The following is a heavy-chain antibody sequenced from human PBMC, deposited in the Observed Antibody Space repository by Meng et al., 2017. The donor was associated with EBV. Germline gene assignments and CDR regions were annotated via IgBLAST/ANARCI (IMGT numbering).Heavy chain of an antibody. Sequence: EGSGGGLFRPGPPLRLSFRASGSTLRSYSMNWVRLAPGKGLEWVSSISSNSIDIYNADLVKGRFTSSRDNAKNSLFLQMNSLRAEDTAVYYCARDRTSNRFDYWGQGTLVTVPS. CDR1: GSTLRSYS. CDR3: ARDRTSNRFDY. V-gene: IGHV3-21*01. CDR2: ISSNSIDI. J-gene: IGHJ4*02. D-gene: IGHD2-8*01.